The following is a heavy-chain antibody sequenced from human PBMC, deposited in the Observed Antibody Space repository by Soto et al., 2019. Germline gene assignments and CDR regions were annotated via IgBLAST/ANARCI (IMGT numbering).Heavy chain of an antibody. D-gene: IGHD2-15*01. CDR1: GYTFTSYG. CDR2: INAGNGNT. Sequence: ASVKVSCKASGYTFTSYGISWVRQAPGQRLEWMGWINAGNGNTKYSQKFQGRVTITRDTSASTAYMELSSLRCEDTAVYYCARGPGGPDGPGDHWGQGTLVTVSS. J-gene: IGHJ4*02. CDR3: ARGPGGPDGPGDH. V-gene: IGHV1-3*01.